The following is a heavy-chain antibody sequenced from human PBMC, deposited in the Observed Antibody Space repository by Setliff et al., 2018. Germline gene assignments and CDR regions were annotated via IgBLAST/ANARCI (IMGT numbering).Heavy chain of an antibody. J-gene: IGHJ4*02. CDR3: ARSFSRRGEFLLDY. CDR1: GGSFSGYY. D-gene: IGHD7-27*01. V-gene: IGHV4-34*12. CDR2: IIHSGST. Sequence: KTSETMSLACAVDGGSFSGYYWGWNRQPPGKRLEWIGEIIHSGSTNYNPSLKSRVTISMDTSKNQFSLKVSSVTAADTAVYYCARSFSRRGEFLLDYWGQGALVTVSS.